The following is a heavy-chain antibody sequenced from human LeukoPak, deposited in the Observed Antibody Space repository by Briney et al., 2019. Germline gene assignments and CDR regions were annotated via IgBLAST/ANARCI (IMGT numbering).Heavy chain of an antibody. CDR3: ARDVTYSYYDSSGYYTN. Sequence: PSETLSLTCTVSGGSISTTSYYWSWIRQPAGTGLEWIGRIYTGGSTDYNPSLKSRVTISGDASKNQFSLKLSSVTAADTAVYYCARDVTYSYYDSSGYYTNWGQGTLVTVSS. V-gene: IGHV4-61*02. J-gene: IGHJ4*02. D-gene: IGHD3-22*01. CDR2: IYTGGST. CDR1: GGSISTTSYY.